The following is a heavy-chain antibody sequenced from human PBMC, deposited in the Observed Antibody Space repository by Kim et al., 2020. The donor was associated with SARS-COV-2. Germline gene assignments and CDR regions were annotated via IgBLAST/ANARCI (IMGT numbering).Heavy chain of an antibody. D-gene: IGHD3-10*01. CDR3: GRFGDWSYYYGMDV. Sequence: AQKLQGRVTMTTDTSTSTAYMELRSLRSDDTAVYYCGRFGDWSYYYGMDVWGQGTTVTVSS. J-gene: IGHJ6*02. V-gene: IGHV1-18*01.